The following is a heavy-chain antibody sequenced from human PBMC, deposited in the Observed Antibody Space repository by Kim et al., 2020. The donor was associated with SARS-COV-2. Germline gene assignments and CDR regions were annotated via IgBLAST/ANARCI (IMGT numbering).Heavy chain of an antibody. Sequence: SVKVSCKASGGTFSSYAISWVRQAPGQGLEWMGGIIPIFGTANYAQKFQGRVTITADESTSTAYMELSSLRSEDTAVYYCARETMITFGGVIVDDYYYYMDVWGKGTTVTVSS. CDR3: ARETMITFGGVIVDDYYYYMDV. J-gene: IGHJ6*03. CDR1: GGTFSSYA. V-gene: IGHV1-69*13. D-gene: IGHD3-16*02. CDR2: IIPIFGTA.